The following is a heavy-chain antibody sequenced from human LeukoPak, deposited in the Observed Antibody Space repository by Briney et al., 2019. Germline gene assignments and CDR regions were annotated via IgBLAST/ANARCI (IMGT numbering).Heavy chain of an antibody. J-gene: IGHJ5*01. CDR1: GFTFSNYA. CDR2: ISGSGSST. CDR3: ARDGSYYDFWSGSSWFDS. V-gene: IGHV3-23*01. D-gene: IGHD3-3*01. Sequence: GGSLRLSCAASGFTFSNYAMSWVRQAPGKGLVWVSGISGSGSSTYYADSVKGRFTISRDSSKNTLYLQMSSLRPEDTAVYYCARDGSYYDFWSGSSWFDSWGQGTLVTVSS.